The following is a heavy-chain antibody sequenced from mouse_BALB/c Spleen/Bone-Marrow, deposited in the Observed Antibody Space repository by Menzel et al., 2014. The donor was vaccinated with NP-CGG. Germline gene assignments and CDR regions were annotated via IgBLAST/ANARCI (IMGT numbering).Heavy chain of an antibody. Sequence: VQLQQSGGGLVKPGGSLKLSCAASGFTFSGYAMSWVRQTPEKRLEWVATISSGGSYTYYPDSVKGRFTISRDNAKNTLYLQMSSLRSEDTAVYYCARKSYYDYDGRPWFAYWGQGTLVTVSA. CDR2: ISSGGSYT. V-gene: IGHV5-9-3*01. J-gene: IGHJ3*01. CDR3: ARKSYYDYDGRPWFAY. D-gene: IGHD2-4*01. CDR1: GFTFSGYA.